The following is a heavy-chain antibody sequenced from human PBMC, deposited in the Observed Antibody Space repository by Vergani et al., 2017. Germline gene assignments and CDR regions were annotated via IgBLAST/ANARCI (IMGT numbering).Heavy chain of an antibody. Sequence: QITLKESGPTLVKPTQTLTLTCTFSGFPLTTRGVAVGWIRQPPGKALEWLAIVFWDDDKRYSSSLRNRVTITRDTSRNQVVLTMTNIDPVDTATYYCTHRPDCGVGHCYDDYWGQGTLVTVSS. J-gene: IGHJ4*02. D-gene: IGHD2-15*01. CDR3: THRPDCGVGHCYDDY. CDR1: GFPLTTRGVA. CDR2: VFWDDDK. V-gene: IGHV2-5*02.